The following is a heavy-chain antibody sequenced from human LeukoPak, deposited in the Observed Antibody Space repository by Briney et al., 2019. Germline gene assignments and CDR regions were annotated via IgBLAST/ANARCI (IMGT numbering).Heavy chain of an antibody. D-gene: IGHD3-3*01. V-gene: IGHV1-18*01. CDR1: GYTFTSYG. CDR2: ISAYNGNT. CDR3: ARAHYDFWSGYYSDWFDP. J-gene: IGHJ5*02. Sequence: ASVKVSCKASGYTFTSYGISWVRQAPGQGLEWMGWISAYNGNTNYAQKLQGRVTMTTDTSTSTAYMEPRSLRSDDTAVYYCARAHYDFWSGYYSDWFDPWGQGTLVTVSS.